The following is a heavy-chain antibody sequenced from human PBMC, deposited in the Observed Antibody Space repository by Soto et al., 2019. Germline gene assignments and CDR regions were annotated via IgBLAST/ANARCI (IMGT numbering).Heavy chain of an antibody. CDR3: ARDGGRHSGGIDY. Sequence: QVQLVQSGAEVKKPGSSVKVSCKASGGTFSSYSINWVRQAPGQGLEWMGEIIPIFCTANYAQKLQGRVTITAGESTSTAYMNLSSLSSEDTAVYFCARDGGRHSGGIDYCGQGTLVTVSS. CDR1: GGTFSSYS. CDR2: IIPIFCTA. J-gene: IGHJ4*02. D-gene: IGHD1-26*01. V-gene: IGHV1-69*01.